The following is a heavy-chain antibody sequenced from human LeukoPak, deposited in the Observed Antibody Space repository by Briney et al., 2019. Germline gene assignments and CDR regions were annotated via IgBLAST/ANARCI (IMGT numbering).Heavy chain of an antibody. CDR2: IRSKTDGGII. J-gene: IGHJ6*02. CDR1: GFTFTNAW. V-gene: IGHV3-15*01. D-gene: IGHD5-18*01. CDR3: SNIYSYGLHGMDV. Sequence: RSGGSLRLSCATSGFTFTNAWMSWVRQAPGKGLEWVGLIRSKTDGGIIDYAAPVQGRFTISRDDSKNTLYLQMNSLRTEDTAVYYCSNIYSYGLHGMDVWGQGTTVTVSS.